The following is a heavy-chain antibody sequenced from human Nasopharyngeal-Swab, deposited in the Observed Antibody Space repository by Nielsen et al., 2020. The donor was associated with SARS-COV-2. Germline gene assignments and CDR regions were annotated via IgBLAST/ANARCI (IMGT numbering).Heavy chain of an antibody. J-gene: IGHJ4*02. V-gene: IGHV1-46*01. Sequence: LVRQAPGQGLEWMGIINPSGGSTSYAQKFQGRVTMARDTSTSTVYMELSSLRSEDTAVYYCATLFAIAAAGTGFDYWGQGTLVTVSS. CDR3: ATLFAIAAAGTGFDY. D-gene: IGHD6-13*01. CDR2: INPSGGST.